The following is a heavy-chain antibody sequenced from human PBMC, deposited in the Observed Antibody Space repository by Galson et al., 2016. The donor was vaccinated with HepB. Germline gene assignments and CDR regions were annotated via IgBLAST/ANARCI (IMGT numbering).Heavy chain of an antibody. CDR3: AKEKDNYGFNGFDY. J-gene: IGHJ4*02. CDR1: RFTFSTYA. D-gene: IGHD5-18*01. CDR2: ISGSGGST. V-gene: IGHV3-23*01. Sequence: SLRLSCAASRFTFSTYAMNWVRQAPGKGLEWVSAISGSGGSTYYADSVKGRFTISRDNSKNTLYLQMNSLRGDDTAIYYCAKEKDNYGFNGFDYWGQGTLVTVSS.